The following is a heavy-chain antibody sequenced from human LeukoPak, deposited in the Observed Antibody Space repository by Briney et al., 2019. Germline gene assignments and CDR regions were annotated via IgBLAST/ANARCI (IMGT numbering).Heavy chain of an antibody. CDR3: ARLQYCSGTSCYWFDP. CDR2: IYYSGST. D-gene: IGHD2-2*01. CDR1: GGSISSYY. Sequence: SETLSLTCTVSGGSISSYYWSWIRQPPGKGLEWIGYIYYSGSTNYNPSLKSRVTISVDMSKNQFSLRLSSVTAADTAVYYCARLQYCSGTSCYWFDPWGQGTLVTVSS. V-gene: IGHV4-59*12. J-gene: IGHJ5*02.